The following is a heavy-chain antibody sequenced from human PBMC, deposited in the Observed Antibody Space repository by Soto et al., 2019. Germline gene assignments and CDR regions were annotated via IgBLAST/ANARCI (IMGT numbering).Heavy chain of an antibody. D-gene: IGHD6-13*01. V-gene: IGHV1-3*01. J-gene: IGHJ5*02. Sequence: AASVKVSCKASGYTFTSYGIHWVRQAPGQRLEWMGWTNAANGDTKYSPKFQGRVTITRDTSASTAYMELSSLRSEDTAVYYCVRRHVSATGIDWFDPWGQGTLVTVSS. CDR1: GYTFTSYG. CDR2: TNAANGDT. CDR3: VRRHVSATGIDWFDP.